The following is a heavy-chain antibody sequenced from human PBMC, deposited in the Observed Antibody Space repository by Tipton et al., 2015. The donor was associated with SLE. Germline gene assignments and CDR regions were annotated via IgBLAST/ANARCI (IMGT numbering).Heavy chain of an antibody. CDR3: AREFDDYDSSYSRGAIDI. D-gene: IGHD3-22*01. Sequence: TLSLTCTVSGASIKSGSYFWTWIRQPAGKGLEWIGHISSRGSTNYNPSLKSRVTISLDTSKNQLSLRLSSVTAADTAAYYCAREFDDYDSSYSRGAIDIWGQGTLVTVSS. CDR2: ISSRGST. CDR1: GASIKSGSYF. V-gene: IGHV4-61*09. J-gene: IGHJ3*02.